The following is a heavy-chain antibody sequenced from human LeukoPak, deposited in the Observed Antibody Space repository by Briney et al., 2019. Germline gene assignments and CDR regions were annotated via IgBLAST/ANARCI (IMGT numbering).Heavy chain of an antibody. Sequence: SETLSLTCTVSGDSISSSISYWGWIRQPPGKGLEWIGSIYYSGSTPYNPSLKNRVIISVDTSKNQFSLRLSSVTAADTAVYYCARNHTHEGYGYYFDYWGQGTLITVSS. D-gene: IGHD5-18*01. V-gene: IGHV4-39*01. CDR2: IYYSGST. J-gene: IGHJ4*02. CDR1: GDSISSSISY. CDR3: ARNHTHEGYGYYFDY.